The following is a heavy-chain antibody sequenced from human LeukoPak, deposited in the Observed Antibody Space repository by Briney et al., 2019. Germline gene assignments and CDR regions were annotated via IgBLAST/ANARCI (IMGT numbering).Heavy chain of an antibody. CDR3: ATNTMFRGIHAFDI. D-gene: IGHD3-10*01. CDR2: IYPGDSDT. Sequence: GESLKISCKGSGYSFTSYWIGWVRQMPGKGLEWMGIIYPGDSDTKYSPSFQGQVTISADKSISTAYLQWSSLKASDSAMYYCATNTMFRGIHAFDIWGQGTMVTVSS. J-gene: IGHJ3*02. CDR1: GYSFTSYW. V-gene: IGHV5-51*01.